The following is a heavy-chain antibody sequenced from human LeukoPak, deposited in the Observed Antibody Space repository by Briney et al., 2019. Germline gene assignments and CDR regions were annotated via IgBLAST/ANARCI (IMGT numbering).Heavy chain of an antibody. CDR2: IGTSNYI. D-gene: IGHD6-13*01. V-gene: IGHV3-21*04. Sequence: GGSLRLSCAASEFTFSSYSLNWVRQAPGKGLEWVASIGTSNYIYYADSVKGRFTISRDNAKNSLYLQMNSLRAEDTALYYCARDGDSSSWYYYYYYMDVWGKGTTVTVSS. J-gene: IGHJ6*03. CDR3: ARDGDSSSWYYYYYYMDV. CDR1: EFTFSSYS.